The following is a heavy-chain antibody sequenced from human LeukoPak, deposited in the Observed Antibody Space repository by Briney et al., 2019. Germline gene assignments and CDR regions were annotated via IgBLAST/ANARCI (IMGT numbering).Heavy chain of an antibody. Sequence: ASVKVSCKASGYTFTSYYMHWVRQAPGQGLEWMGIINPSGGSTSYAQKFQGRVTMTRDTSTSTVYMELSSLRSEDTAVYYCARDRITLFKPRRYYGMDVWGQGTTVTASS. V-gene: IGHV1-46*01. J-gene: IGHJ6*02. CDR1: GYTFTSYY. CDR3: ARDRITLFKPRRYYGMDV. CDR2: INPSGGST. D-gene: IGHD1-14*01.